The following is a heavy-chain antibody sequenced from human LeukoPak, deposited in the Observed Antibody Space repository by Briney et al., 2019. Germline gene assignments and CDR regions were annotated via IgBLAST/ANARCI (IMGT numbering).Heavy chain of an antibody. CDR3: ARDRLRVGATWHYYYGMDV. D-gene: IGHD1-26*01. J-gene: IGHJ6*02. Sequence: ASVKVSCKASGYTFTGYYMHWVRQAPGQGLEWMGWINPNSGGTNYAQKFQGRVTMTRDTSISTAYMELSRLRSDDTAVYYCARDRLRVGATWHYYYGMDVWGQGTTVTASS. CDR2: INPNSGGT. CDR1: GYTFTGYY. V-gene: IGHV1-2*02.